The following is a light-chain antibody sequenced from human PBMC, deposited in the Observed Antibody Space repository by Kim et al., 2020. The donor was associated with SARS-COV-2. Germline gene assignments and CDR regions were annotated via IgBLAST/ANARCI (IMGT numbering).Light chain of an antibody. J-gene: IGLJ1*01. CDR1: SLRSYY. CDR3: NSWDSSSNHPI. Sequence: SSELTQDPAVSVALGQTVRITCQGDSLRSYYASWYQQKPGQAPVRVIYGKNNRPSGIPDRFSGSNSGNTASLTITGAQAEDEADYYCNSWDSSSNHPIFGTGTKVTVL. CDR2: GKN. V-gene: IGLV3-19*02.